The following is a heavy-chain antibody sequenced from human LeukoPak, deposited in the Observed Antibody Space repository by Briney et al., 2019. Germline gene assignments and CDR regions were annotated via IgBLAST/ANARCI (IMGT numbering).Heavy chain of an antibody. CDR2: IIPIFGTA. J-gene: IGHJ6*03. D-gene: IGHD6-6*01. V-gene: IGHV1-69*05. CDR1: GGTFSSYA. CDR3: ARPSSSHYYYYYYMDV. Sequence: ASVKVSCKASGGTFSSYAISWVRQAPGQGLEWMGGIIPIFGTANYAQKFQGRVTITTDESTSTAYMELSSLRSEDTAVYYCARPSSSHYYYYYYMDVWGKGTTVTVSS.